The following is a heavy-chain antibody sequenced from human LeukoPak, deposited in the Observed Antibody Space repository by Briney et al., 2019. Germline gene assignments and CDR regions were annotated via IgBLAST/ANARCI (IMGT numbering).Heavy chain of an antibody. V-gene: IGHV3-21*01. CDR2: ISSSSTYI. CDR1: GFTFSTYS. Sequence: GGSLTLSCAASGFTFSTYSMNWVRQTPGKGLEWVSSISSSSTYIYYADSVKGRFTISRDNAKNSLYLQMNSLRAEDTAVYYCARDLQYYDILTGYYPLRYYYGMDVWGQGTTVTVSS. J-gene: IGHJ6*02. CDR3: ARDLQYYDILTGYYPLRYYYGMDV. D-gene: IGHD3-9*01.